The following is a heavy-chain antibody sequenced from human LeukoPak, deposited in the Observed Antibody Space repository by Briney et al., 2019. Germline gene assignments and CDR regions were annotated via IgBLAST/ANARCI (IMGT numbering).Heavy chain of an antibody. V-gene: IGHV1-46*01. Sequence: GASVKVSCKASGYTFSSYYMHWVRQAPGQGLEWVGLINPTGDSTNYARNFRGRVTMTRDTSTSTVYMDLNSLRSEDTAVYYCAREASGGYFDYWGQGTLVTVSS. J-gene: IGHJ4*02. CDR1: GYTFSSYY. CDR2: INPTGDST. D-gene: IGHD4-23*01. CDR3: AREASGGYFDY.